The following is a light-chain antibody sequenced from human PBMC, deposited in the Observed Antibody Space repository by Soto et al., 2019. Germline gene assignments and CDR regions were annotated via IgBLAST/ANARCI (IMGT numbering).Light chain of an antibody. V-gene: IGKV3-20*01. J-gene: IGKJ3*01. Sequence: EIVSTQSPGTLALSPGERATLSCRASQSVNNNYLTWYQQKRGQAPRLLIHGASSRATDIPDRFSGSGSGTDFTLTISRLEPEDFAVYYCQQYGSSPFTFGPGTRVGIK. CDR1: QSVNNNY. CDR3: QQYGSSPFT. CDR2: GAS.